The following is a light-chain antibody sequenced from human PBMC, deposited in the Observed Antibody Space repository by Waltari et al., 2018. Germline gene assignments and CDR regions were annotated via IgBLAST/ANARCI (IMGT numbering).Light chain of an antibody. CDR3: ATWDDSLTAWV. CDR1: SSNIGSNA. CDR2: SDN. J-gene: IGLJ3*02. V-gene: IGLV1-44*01. Sequence: QSVLAQPPSASGTPGQWVTISCSGSSSNIGSNAVNWYQLPPASAPSPLRSSDNPRPSRVPDRFSGSKSGTSASLAISGLQSGDEADYYCATWDDSLTAWVFGGGTKLTVL.